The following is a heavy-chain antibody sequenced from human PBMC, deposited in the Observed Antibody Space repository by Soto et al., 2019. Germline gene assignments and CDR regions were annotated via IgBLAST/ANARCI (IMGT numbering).Heavy chain of an antibody. CDR1: GGSFSGYY. D-gene: IGHD5-12*01. J-gene: IGHJ5*02. Sequence: SETLSLTCAVYGGSFSGYYWSWIRQPPGKGLEWIGEINHSGSTNYNPSLKSRVTISVDTSKNQFSLKLSSVTAADTAVYYCARGRGYSGYPNWFDPWGQGTLVTVS. CDR3: ARGRGYSGYPNWFDP. CDR2: INHSGST. V-gene: IGHV4-34*01.